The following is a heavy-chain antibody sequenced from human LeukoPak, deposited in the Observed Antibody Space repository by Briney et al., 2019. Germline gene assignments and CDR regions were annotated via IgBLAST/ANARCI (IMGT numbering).Heavy chain of an antibody. V-gene: IGHV3-7*03. CDR2: IKQDGSEK. CDR1: GFTFSSYW. CDR3: AKGQTTTRYDYFDY. J-gene: IGHJ4*02. Sequence: PGGSLRLSCAASGFTFSSYWMSWVRQAPGKGLEWVANIKQDGSEKYYVDSVKGRFTVSRDNAKNSLYLQMNSLRAEDTAVYYCAKGQTTTRYDYFDYWGQGTLVTVSS. D-gene: IGHD1-1*01.